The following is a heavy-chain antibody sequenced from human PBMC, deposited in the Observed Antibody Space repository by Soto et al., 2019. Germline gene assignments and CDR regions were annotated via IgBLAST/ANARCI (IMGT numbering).Heavy chain of an antibody. V-gene: IGHV3-23*01. CDR3: AKHLGVDY. CDR2: ISGSGGST. CDR1: GFTFSSYA. D-gene: IGHD4-17*01. Sequence: EVQLLESGGGLVQPGGSLRLSCAASGFTFSSYAMSWVRQAPGKGLEWVSAISGSGGSTYYADSVKDRFTISGNNSNNTLYLQLNSLRAEDTAVYYCAKHLGVDYWGQGTLVTVSS. J-gene: IGHJ4*02.